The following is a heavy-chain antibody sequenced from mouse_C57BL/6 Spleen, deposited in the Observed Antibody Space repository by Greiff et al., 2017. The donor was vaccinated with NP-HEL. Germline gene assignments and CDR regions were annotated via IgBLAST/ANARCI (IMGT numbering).Heavy chain of an antibody. Sequence: EVQLQQSGPELVKPGASVKMSCKASGYTFTDYNMHWVKQSHGKSLGWLGYINPNNGGTSYNQKFKGKATLTVNKSSSHAYMELRSLTSEDSAVYYCARWLPLYYYAMDYWGQGTSVTVSS. CDR1: GYTFTDYN. CDR3: ARWLPLYYYAMDY. J-gene: IGHJ4*01. D-gene: IGHD2-2*01. V-gene: IGHV1-22*01. CDR2: INPNNGGT.